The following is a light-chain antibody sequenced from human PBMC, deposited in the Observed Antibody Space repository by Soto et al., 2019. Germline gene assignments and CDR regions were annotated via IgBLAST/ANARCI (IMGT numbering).Light chain of an antibody. CDR1: QSVSSN. Sequence: EIVMTQSPATLSVSPGERATLSCRASQSVSSNLAWYQQKPGQAPRLLIYGASTRATGIPARFSGSGSGTEFTLTISSLQSEAFAVYYCQQYNSWLTFGGGTKVDIK. CDR3: QQYNSWLT. V-gene: IGKV3-15*01. J-gene: IGKJ4*01. CDR2: GAS.